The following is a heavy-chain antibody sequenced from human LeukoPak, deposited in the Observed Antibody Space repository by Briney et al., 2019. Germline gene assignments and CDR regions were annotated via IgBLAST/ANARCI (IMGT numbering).Heavy chain of an antibody. D-gene: IGHD3-10*01. CDR2: ISVYNGNT. Sequence: ASVKVSCKTSGYTFTSYGVSWVRQAPGRGLEWMGWISVYNGNTIYAEKLQGRVTVTTDTSTTTAYMELRSLRSDDTAVYYCARAQTTGFGESIDYWGQGTLVTVSS. CDR3: ARAQTTGFGESIDY. CDR1: GYTFTSYG. V-gene: IGHV1-18*01. J-gene: IGHJ4*02.